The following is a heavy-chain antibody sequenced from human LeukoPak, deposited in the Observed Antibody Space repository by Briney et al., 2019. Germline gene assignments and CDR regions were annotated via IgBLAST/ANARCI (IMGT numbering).Heavy chain of an antibody. CDR3: ARAETTLLLNY. CDR1: GYSFTNYG. J-gene: IGHJ4*02. Sequence: GASVKVSCKASGYSFTNYGIIWVRQTPGQGLQWMGWISAHNGNTNYAQKLQGRVTLTTDTSMSTVYMELRGLTSDDTAVYYCARAETTLLLNYWGQGTLVTVSS. V-gene: IGHV1-18*01. CDR2: ISAHNGNT. D-gene: IGHD4-11*01.